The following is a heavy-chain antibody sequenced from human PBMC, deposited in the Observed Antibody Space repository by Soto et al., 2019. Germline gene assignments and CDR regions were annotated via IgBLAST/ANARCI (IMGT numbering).Heavy chain of an antibody. CDR2: IYYSGST. J-gene: IGHJ4*02. Sequence: PSETLSLTCTVSGGSISSSSYYWGWIRQPPGKGLEWIGSIYYSGSTYYNPSLKSRVTISVDTSKNQFSLKLSSVTAADTAVYYCASITIFGVVIAHPSEAEYYFDYWGQGTLVTVSS. V-gene: IGHV4-39*01. D-gene: IGHD3-3*01. CDR1: GGSISSSSYY. CDR3: ASITIFGVVIAHPSEAEYYFDY.